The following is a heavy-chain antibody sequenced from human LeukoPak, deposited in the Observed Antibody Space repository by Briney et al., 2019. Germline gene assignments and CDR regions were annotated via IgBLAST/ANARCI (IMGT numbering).Heavy chain of an antibody. D-gene: IGHD2-2*01. CDR3: AREYCTSNSCYFDY. CDR2: ISGSGSPI. Sequence: GGSLRLSCAASGFTFRNYEMNWVRQAPGKGLERVSYISGSGSPIHYADSVKGRFTISRDNAKTSLYLQMNSLRVEDTAVYYCAREYCTSNSCYFDYWGQGTLVTVSS. J-gene: IGHJ4*02. CDR1: GFTFRNYE. V-gene: IGHV3-48*03.